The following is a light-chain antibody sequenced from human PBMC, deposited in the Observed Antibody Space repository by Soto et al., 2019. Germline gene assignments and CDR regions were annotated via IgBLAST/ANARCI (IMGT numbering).Light chain of an antibody. V-gene: IGKV1-5*01. J-gene: IGKJ1*01. CDR1: QNIESY. CDR2: DAS. Sequence: DIQMAQSPSSVSAFVGDRVTITCRASQNIESYMAWYQQKPGRAPSLIIYDASTLERGVPSRFSGSGSGTEFTLIISNLQPDDFATYYCQQFKDYVWTFGQGTKVDIK. CDR3: QQFKDYVWT.